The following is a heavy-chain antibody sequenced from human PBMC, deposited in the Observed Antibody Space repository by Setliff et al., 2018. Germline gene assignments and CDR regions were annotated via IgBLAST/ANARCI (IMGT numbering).Heavy chain of an antibody. Sequence: GESLKISCKGSGYSFTTYWIGWVRQMPGKGLELVGIIYPADSDPRYSPSFQGQVTISVDKSISTVYLHWSSLKASDTAMYYCARSPLDDAFDIWGQGTMVTVS. V-gene: IGHV5-51*01. J-gene: IGHJ3*02. CDR2: IYPADSDP. CDR3: ARSPLDDAFDI. CDR1: GYSFTTYW.